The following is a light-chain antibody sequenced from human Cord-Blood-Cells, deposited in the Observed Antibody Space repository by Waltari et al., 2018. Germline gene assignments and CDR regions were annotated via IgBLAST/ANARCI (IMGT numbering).Light chain of an antibody. Sequence: HSAPTQPRSVSGSPGQSVPLSRTGTSSDVGGYNYASWYQQHPGKAPTLLIYDVSKRPSGVPDRFSGSKSGNTASLTISGLQAEDEADYYCCSYAGSYYVFGTGTKVTVL. CDR3: CSYAGSYYV. V-gene: IGLV2-11*01. CDR1: SSDVGGYNY. J-gene: IGLJ1*01. CDR2: DVS.